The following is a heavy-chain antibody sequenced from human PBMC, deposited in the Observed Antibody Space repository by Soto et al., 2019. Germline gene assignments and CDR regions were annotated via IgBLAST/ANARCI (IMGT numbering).Heavy chain of an antibody. V-gene: IGHV3-53*01. D-gene: IGHD6-6*01. CDR2: IYSGGST. CDR3: AGLSSILASIDY. CDR1: GFTVSSNY. J-gene: IGHJ4*02. Sequence: GGSLRLSCAASGFTVSSNYMSWVRQAPGKGLEWVSVIYSGGSTYYADSVKGRFTISRDNSKNTLYLQMNSPRAEDTVVYYCAGLSSILASIDYWGQGTLVTVSS.